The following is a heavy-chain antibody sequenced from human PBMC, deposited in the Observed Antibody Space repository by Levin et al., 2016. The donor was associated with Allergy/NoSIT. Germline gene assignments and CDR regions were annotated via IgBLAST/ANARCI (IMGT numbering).Heavy chain of an antibody. Sequence: SETLSLTCTVSGGSIRSSPYYWGWIRQPPGKALEWIGHIFYTGSAYYNPSLESRVTISVDRSKNHFSLKLNSVTAADTAIYYCARQRTLYDSGDYVSYMDVWGKGTTVTVSS. CDR3: ARQRTLYDSGDYVSYMDV. V-gene: IGHV4-39*01. CDR1: GGSIRSSPYY. D-gene: IGHD3-16*01. CDR2: IFYTGSA. J-gene: IGHJ6*03.